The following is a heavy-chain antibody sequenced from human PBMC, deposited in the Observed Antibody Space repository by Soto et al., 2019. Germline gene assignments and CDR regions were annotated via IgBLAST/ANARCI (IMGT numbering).Heavy chain of an antibody. D-gene: IGHD3-3*01. CDR2: VTPYDSGT. CDR3: VGKIYYESGKYFGPCY. V-gene: IGHV1-46*02. J-gene: IGHJ4*01. Sequence: GASVKVSCTASGYNFNSYYIHWLRHAPGQGLEWMGKVTPYDSGTQVAQKFQGRVTMTRDTSTTTVYMELSSLRSEDTATYYCVGKIYYESGKYFGPCYWGHGTLVTVSS. CDR1: GYNFNSYY.